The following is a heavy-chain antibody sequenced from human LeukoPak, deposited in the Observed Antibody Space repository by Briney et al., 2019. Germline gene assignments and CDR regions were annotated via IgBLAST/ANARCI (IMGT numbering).Heavy chain of an antibody. Sequence: ASVKVSCKASGYTFTGYYMHWVRQAPGQGLEWMGWINPNSGGTNYAQKFQGRVTMTRDTSISTAYMELSRLRSDDTAVYYCARGLGSSWQNFDYWGQGTLVTVSS. CDR2: INPNSGGT. J-gene: IGHJ4*02. CDR1: GYTFTGYY. CDR3: ARGLGSSWQNFDY. D-gene: IGHD6-13*01. V-gene: IGHV1-2*02.